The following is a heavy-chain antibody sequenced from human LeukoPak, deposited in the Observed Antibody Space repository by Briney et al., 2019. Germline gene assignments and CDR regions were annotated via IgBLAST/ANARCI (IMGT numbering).Heavy chain of an antibody. CDR1: GGSFSGYY. J-gene: IGHJ6*03. D-gene: IGHD5-12*01. CDR3: ARLRRGYSGYDSHYYYYYMDV. Sequence: SETLSLTCAVYGGSFSGYYWSWIRQPPGKGLEWIGEINHSGSTNYNPSLKSRVTISVDTSKNQFSLKLSSVTAADTAVYYCARLRRGYSGYDSHYYYYYMDVWGKGTTVTVSS. V-gene: IGHV4-34*01. CDR2: INHSGST.